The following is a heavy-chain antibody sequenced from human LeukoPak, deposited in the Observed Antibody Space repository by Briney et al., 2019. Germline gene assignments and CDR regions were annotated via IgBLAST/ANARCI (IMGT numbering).Heavy chain of an antibody. CDR2: IYYSGGT. CDR3: ARDLVATGAFDI. V-gene: IGHV4-59*01. D-gene: IGHD5-12*01. J-gene: IGHJ3*02. CDR1: GGSISSYY. Sequence: SETLSLTCTVSGGSISSYYWSWIRQPPGKGLEWIGYIYYSGGTNYNPSLKSRVTISVDTSKNQFSLKLSSVTAADTAVYYCARDLVATGAFDIWGQGTMVTVSS.